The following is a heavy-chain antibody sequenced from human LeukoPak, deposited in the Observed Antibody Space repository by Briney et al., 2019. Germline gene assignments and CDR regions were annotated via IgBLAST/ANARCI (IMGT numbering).Heavy chain of an antibody. D-gene: IGHD6-13*01. CDR3: ARRAASSWYRRAPGVYFDY. Sequence: QAGGSLRLSCAASGFTFSSYWMSWVRQAPGKGLEWVANIKQDGSEKYYVDSAKGRFTISRDNAKNSLYLQMNSLRAEDTAVYYCARRAASSWYRRAPGVYFDYWGQGTLVTVSS. CDR1: GFTFSSYW. V-gene: IGHV3-7*01. CDR2: IKQDGSEK. J-gene: IGHJ4*02.